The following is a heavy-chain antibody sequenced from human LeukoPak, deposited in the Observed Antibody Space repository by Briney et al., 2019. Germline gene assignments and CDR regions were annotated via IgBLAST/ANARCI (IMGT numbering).Heavy chain of an antibody. D-gene: IGHD2-21*01. CDR3: ARMVNYYYYYMDV. CDR1: GYSISSGYY. Sequence: PSETLSLTCTVSGYSISSGYYWGWIRQPPGKGLEWIGSIYHSGSTYYNPSLKSRVTISVDTSKNQFSLKLSSVTAADTAVYYCARMVNYYYYYMDVWGKGTTVTISS. CDR2: IYHSGST. J-gene: IGHJ6*03. V-gene: IGHV4-38-2*02.